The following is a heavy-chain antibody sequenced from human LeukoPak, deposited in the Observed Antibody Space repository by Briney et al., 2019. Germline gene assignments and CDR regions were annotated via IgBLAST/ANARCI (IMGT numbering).Heavy chain of an antibody. V-gene: IGHV4-39*01. Sequence: SETLSLTCGVSGGSISSSSYYWGWIRQPPGKGLEWIGSIYSSGRTYYNPSLQSRVTIAVDTSKHQFSLKLTSVTATDTAVYYCARTPDIAVISDWGQGTLVTVSS. CDR1: GGSISSSSYY. D-gene: IGHD5-12*01. CDR3: ARTPDIAVISD. CDR2: IYSSGRT. J-gene: IGHJ4*02.